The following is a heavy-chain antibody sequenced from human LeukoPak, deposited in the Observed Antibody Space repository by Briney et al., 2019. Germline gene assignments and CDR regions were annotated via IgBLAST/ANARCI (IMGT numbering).Heavy chain of an antibody. CDR1: GGSISSGDYH. CDR2: IYYSGST. D-gene: IGHD2-15*01. Sequence: PSETLSLTCTVSGGSISSGDYHWNWIRQHPGKGLEWIGYIYYSGSTYYNPSLKNRVTISVDTSKNQFSLKLSSVTAADTAVYYCARSWGTSAGYFDYWSQGTLVTVSS. V-gene: IGHV4-31*03. CDR3: ARSWGTSAGYFDY. J-gene: IGHJ4*02.